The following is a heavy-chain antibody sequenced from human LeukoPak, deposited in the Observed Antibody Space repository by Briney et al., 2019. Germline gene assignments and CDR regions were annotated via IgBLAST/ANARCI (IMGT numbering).Heavy chain of an antibody. CDR3: AKWHEVFVYFDY. J-gene: IGHJ4*02. CDR1: GFTFSSYE. CDR2: ISTSGRTI. D-gene: IGHD5-12*01. V-gene: IGHV3-48*03. Sequence: GGSLRLSCAASGFTFSSYEMNWVRQAPGKGLEWVSYISTSGRTIFYADSVKGRFTISRDSSKNTLYLQINSLRAEDTAVYYCAKWHEVFVYFDYWGQGTLVTVSS.